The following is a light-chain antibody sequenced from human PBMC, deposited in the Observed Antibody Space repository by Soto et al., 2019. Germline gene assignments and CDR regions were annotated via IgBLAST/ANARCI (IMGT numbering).Light chain of an antibody. Sequence: EIVLTESPPTLSLSPVGSATLSCRASQSVNINLAWYQQKPGQAPRLVIYDGSHRGTDIPARFSGSGSGTDFTLTISYVETEDSAVYYCQQRRKWPPEFGKGTRLEIK. V-gene: IGKV3-11*01. CDR2: DGS. J-gene: IGKJ5*01. CDR3: QQRRKWPPE. CDR1: QSVNIN.